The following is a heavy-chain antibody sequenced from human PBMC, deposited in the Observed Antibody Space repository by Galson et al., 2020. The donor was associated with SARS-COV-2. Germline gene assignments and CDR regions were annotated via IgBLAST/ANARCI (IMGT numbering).Heavy chain of an antibody. Sequence: GGSLRLSCAASGFTFTNYAIHWVRQAPGKGLEWVAVISHDGRIEVYADSVKGRFTISRDNSENMLFLQMDSLRADDTAVYYCAKDSVEYAIDYWGQGTLVTVSS. D-gene: IGHD2-8*01. CDR3: AKDSVEYAIDY. CDR2: ISHDGRIE. V-gene: IGHV3-30*04. CDR1: GFTFTNYA. J-gene: IGHJ4*02.